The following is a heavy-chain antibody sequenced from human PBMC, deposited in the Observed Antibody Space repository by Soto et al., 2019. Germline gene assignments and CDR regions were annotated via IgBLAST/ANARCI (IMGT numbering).Heavy chain of an antibody. J-gene: IGHJ6*02. V-gene: IGHV5-51*01. CDR2: SYPSDSDT. D-gene: IGHD3-10*01. CDR1: RYCYTTYL. CDR3: ARPSCGVGYYYYNMDV. Sequence: GASLNISRRCSRYCYTTYLIGWLRQMPGRGLEWMGISYPSDSDTRYSPSFQGKVTISADKSIRTAYLQWSSLKASDTAMYYCARPSCGVGYYYYNMDVWGQGT.